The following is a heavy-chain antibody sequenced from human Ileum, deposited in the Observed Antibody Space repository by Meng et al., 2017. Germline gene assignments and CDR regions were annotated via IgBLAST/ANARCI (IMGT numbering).Heavy chain of an antibody. Sequence: QVWLRGSGPGLVRPSGTLSFSCTVSGGSDSTSDSQWGWIRQPPGKGLEWIGYAGTNYNPSLKSQVTISVDTSKRQFSLKLTSVTAADTAVYYCARDHWGSLDYWGQGILVTVSS. V-gene: IGHV4-61*08. CDR3: ARDHWGSLDY. D-gene: IGHD7-27*01. CDR1: GGSDSTSDSQ. J-gene: IGHJ4*02. CDR2: AGT.